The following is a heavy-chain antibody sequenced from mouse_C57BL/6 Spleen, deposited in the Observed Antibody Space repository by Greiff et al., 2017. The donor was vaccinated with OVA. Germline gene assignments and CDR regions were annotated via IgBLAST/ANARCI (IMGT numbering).Heavy chain of an antibody. CDR1: GYTFTDYY. J-gene: IGHJ4*01. CDR2: ISPGSGST. CDR3: AKSTADDSRRSYAMDY. D-gene: IGHD1-1*01. Sequence: QVQLQQSGAELVKPGASVKISCKASGYTFTDYYINWVKQRPGQGLEWIGKISPGSGSTYYNEKFKGKATLTADKSSSTAYMQLSSLTSEDSAVYFGAKSTADDSRRSYAMDYWGKGTSVTVSS. V-gene: IGHV1-77*01.